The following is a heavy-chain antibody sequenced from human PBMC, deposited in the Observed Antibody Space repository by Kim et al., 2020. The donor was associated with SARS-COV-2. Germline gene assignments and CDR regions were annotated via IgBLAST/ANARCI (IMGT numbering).Heavy chain of an antibody. J-gene: IGHJ6*01. D-gene: IGHD6-19*01. CDR1: GGSISSYY. CDR2: IYYSGST. V-gene: IGHV4-59*01. Sequence: SETLSLTCTVSGGSISSYYWSWIRQPPGKGLEWIGYIYYSGSTNYNPSLKSRVTISVDTSKNQFSLKLSSVTAADTAVYYCARDKGYSSGWYYYGMDVWG. CDR3: ARDKGYSSGWYYYGMDV.